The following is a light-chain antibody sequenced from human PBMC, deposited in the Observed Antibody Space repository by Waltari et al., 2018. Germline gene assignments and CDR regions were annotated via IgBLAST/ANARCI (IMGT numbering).Light chain of an antibody. CDR1: QSVGRT. J-gene: IGKJ1*01. CDR2: GTS. CDR3: QHYLRLPVA. V-gene: IGKV3-20*01. Sequence: SCRASQSVGRTLAWYKQKPGQAHPLLIYGTSNRATDIPDRFIGSGSGTEFSLTISGLEPEDSAVYYCQHYLRLPVAFGQGTKVEIK.